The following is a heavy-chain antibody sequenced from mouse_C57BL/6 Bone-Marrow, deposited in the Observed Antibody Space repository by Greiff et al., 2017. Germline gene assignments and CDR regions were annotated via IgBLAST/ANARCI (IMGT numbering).Heavy chain of an antibody. CDR3: ARRLYYGSSQWYFDV. D-gene: IGHD1-1*01. Sequence: EVQLVESGPGLAKPSQTLSLTCSVTGYSITSDYWNWIRKFPGNKLEYMGYISYSGSTYYNPSLKSRISITRDTSKNQYYLQLNSVTTEDTATYYCARRLYYGSSQWYFDVWGTGTTVTVSS. CDR2: ISYSGST. CDR1: GYSITSDY. J-gene: IGHJ1*03. V-gene: IGHV3-8*01.